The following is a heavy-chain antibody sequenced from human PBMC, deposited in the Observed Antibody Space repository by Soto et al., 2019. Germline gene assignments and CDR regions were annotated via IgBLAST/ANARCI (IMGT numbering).Heavy chain of an antibody. D-gene: IGHD3-3*01. CDR1: GGSFSGYY. CDR2: INHSGST. Sequence: PSETLSLTCAVYGGSFSGYYWGWIRQPPGKXLEWIGEINHSGSTNYNPSLKSRVTISVDTSKNQFSLKLSSVTAADTAVYYCARGARRAVLRFLEWLLHDAFDIWGQGTMVTVSS. J-gene: IGHJ3*02. CDR3: ARGARRAVLRFLEWLLHDAFDI. V-gene: IGHV4-34*01.